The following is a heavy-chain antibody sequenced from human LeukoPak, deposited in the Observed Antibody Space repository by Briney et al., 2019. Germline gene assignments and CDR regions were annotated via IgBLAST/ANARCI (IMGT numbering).Heavy chain of an antibody. V-gene: IGHV1-2*02. CDR2: INPNSGGT. CDR3: ARGVYSGITMIPDAFDY. Sequence: GASVKVSCKASGYTFTGYYMHWVRQAPGQGLEWMGWINPNSGGTNYAQKFQGRVTMTRDTSISTAYMELSRLRSDDTAVYYCARGVYSGITMIPDAFDYWGQGTLVTVSS. J-gene: IGHJ4*02. CDR1: GYTFTGYY. D-gene: IGHD3-22*01.